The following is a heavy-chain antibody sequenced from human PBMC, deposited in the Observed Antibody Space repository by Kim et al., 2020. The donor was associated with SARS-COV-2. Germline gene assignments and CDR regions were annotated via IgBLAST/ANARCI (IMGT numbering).Heavy chain of an antibody. CDR1: GLTFSIYA. V-gene: IGHV3-33*05. D-gene: IGHD6-19*01. J-gene: IGHJ4*02. Sequence: GGSLRLSCAASGLTFSIYAMHWVRQAPGKGLEGVAVISYDGSNEDYADSVKGRFTISRDDSKNTLYLQMNSLRAEDTAMYYCVRGGASGWYKWRYFDHWGQGTLVTVSS. CDR2: ISYDGSNE. CDR3: VRGGASGWYKWRYFDH.